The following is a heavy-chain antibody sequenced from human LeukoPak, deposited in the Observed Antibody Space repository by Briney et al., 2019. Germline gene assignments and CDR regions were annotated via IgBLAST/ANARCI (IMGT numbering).Heavy chain of an antibody. V-gene: IGHV3-30*18. J-gene: IGHJ3*02. CDR3: AKDGSSGYYPYAFDI. Sequence: GGSLRLSCAASGFTFSNYWMNWVRQAPGKGLEWAAVISYDGSNKYYADSVKGRFTIARDNSKNTLYLQMNSLRAEDTAVYYCAKDGSSGYYPYAFDIWGQGTKVTVSS. CDR1: GFTFSNYW. CDR2: ISYDGSNK. D-gene: IGHD3-22*01.